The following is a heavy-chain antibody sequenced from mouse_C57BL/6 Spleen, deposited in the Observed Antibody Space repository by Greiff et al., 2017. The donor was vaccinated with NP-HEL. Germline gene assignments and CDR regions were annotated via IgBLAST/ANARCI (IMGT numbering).Heavy chain of an antibody. Sequence: VMLVESGAELVKPGASVKISCKASGYAFSSYWMNWVKQRPGKGLEWIGQIYPGDGDTNYNGKFKGKATLTADKSSSTAYMQLSSLTSEDSAVYFCAREGNYYGTKKYAMDYWGQGTSVTVSS. D-gene: IGHD1-1*01. CDR1: GYAFSSYW. V-gene: IGHV1-80*01. CDR3: AREGNYYGTKKYAMDY. CDR2: IYPGDGDT. J-gene: IGHJ4*01.